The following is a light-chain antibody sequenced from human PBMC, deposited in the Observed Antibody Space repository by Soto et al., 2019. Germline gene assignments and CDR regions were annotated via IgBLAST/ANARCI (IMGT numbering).Light chain of an antibody. CDR1: QSVSSN. J-gene: IGKJ1*01. CDR2: GAS. CDR3: QQYNNWPPWT. V-gene: IGKV3-15*01. Sequence: EIVMTQAAATLSKTPGERATLSCRASQSVSSNLAWYQQKPGQAPRLLIYGASTRATGIPARFSGSGSGTEFTLTISSLQSEDFAVYYCQQYNNWPPWTFGQGTKVDIK.